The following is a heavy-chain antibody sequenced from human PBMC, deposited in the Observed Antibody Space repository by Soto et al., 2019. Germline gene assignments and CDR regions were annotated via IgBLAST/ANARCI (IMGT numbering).Heavy chain of an antibody. V-gene: IGHV3-74*01. CDR2: ISTDGSTT. CDR1: GFTFSGYW. J-gene: IGHJ1*01. Sequence: GGSLRLSCAASGFTFSGYWMHWVRQAPGKGLVWVSRISTDGSTTTYADSAEGRFTISRDNAKNTLYLQMNSLRAEDTAVYYCARQGSHQFFRHWGQGTLVTVSS. CDR3: ARQGSHQFFRH.